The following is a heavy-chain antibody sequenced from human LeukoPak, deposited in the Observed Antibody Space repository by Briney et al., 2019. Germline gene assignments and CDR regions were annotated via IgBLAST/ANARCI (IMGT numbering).Heavy chain of an antibody. V-gene: IGHV3-43*02. Sequence: GGSLRLSCAATGFTFEYYAMHWVRQVAGKRLEWVSLISGDGSGTYYADSVRGRFTISRDNAKNTLYLQMNSLRAEDTAVYYCAREMTTMILNDYWGQGTLVTVSS. J-gene: IGHJ4*02. CDR3: AREMTTMILNDY. CDR1: GFTFEYYA. CDR2: ISGDGSGT. D-gene: IGHD3-22*01.